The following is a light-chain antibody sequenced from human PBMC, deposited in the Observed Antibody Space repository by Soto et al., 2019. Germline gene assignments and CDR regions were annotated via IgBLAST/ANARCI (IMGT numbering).Light chain of an antibody. CDR3: QQTYSTPIT. CDR2: ASS. CDR1: QTISNT. V-gene: IGKV1-39*01. J-gene: IGKJ5*01. Sequence: DIPMTQSPSSLSASVGARVTITCRASQTISNTLNWYQQRPGKPPNLLIYASSTLQSGVPPRFSGGGSGTEFTLTISSLQPEDFATYYCQQTYSTPITFGLGTRLEMK.